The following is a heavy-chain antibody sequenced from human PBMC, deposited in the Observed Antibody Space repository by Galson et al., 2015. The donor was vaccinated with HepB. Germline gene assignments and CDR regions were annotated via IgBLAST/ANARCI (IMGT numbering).Heavy chain of an antibody. Sequence: SLRLSCAASGFTFSSYSMNWVRQAPGKGLEWVSSISSSSSYIYYADSVKGRFTISRDNAKSSLYLQMNSLRAEDTAVYYCASQIQQQLVRGVDYWGQGTLVTVSS. J-gene: IGHJ4*02. CDR1: GFTFSSYS. CDR3: ASQIQQQLVRGVDY. CDR2: ISSSSSYI. V-gene: IGHV3-21*01. D-gene: IGHD6-13*01.